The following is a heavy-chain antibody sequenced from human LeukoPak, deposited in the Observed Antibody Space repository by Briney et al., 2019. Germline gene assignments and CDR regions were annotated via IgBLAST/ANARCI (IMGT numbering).Heavy chain of an antibody. J-gene: IGHJ4*02. V-gene: IGHV3-11*04. Sequence: GGSLRLSCAASGLRFSGHYMSWLRQAPGKGLEWISYISSTITTIYYADSVKGRFTISRDNAKNSLYLQMSSLRAEDTAVYYCARGDCSATSCYYFDNWSQGTLVTVSS. CDR1: GLRFSGHY. D-gene: IGHD2-15*01. CDR2: ISSTITTI. CDR3: ARGDCSATSCYYFDN.